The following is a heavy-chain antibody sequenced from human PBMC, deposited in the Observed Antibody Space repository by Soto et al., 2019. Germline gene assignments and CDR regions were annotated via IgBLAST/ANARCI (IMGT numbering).Heavy chain of an antibody. J-gene: IGHJ3*02. Sequence: GASVKVSCKASGYTFTSYDINWVRQATGQGLEWMGWMNPNSGNTGYAQKFQGRVTMTRITSISTAYMELSSLRSEDTAVYYCARKRRVVAAMIVSAFDIWGQGTMVTVSS. CDR1: GYTFTSYD. D-gene: IGHD2-15*01. V-gene: IGHV1-8*01. CDR3: ARKRRVVAAMIVSAFDI. CDR2: MNPNSGNT.